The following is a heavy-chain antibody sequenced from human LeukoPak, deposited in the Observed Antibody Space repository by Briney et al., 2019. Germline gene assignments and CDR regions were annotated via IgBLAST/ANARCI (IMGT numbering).Heavy chain of an antibody. J-gene: IGHJ4*02. V-gene: IGHV4-59*01. D-gene: IGHD4/OR15-4a*01. CDR2: IHYSGTT. CDR1: SGSISGSF. CDR3: ARMGAIAGASANPDY. Sequence: SETLSLTCTVSSGSISGSFWRWVRQPPGKGLEWVGYIHYSGTTNYNPSLTSRVTMSVDTSKNQFSLKVSSVTAADTAVYYCARMGAIAGASANPDYWGQGTLVTVSS.